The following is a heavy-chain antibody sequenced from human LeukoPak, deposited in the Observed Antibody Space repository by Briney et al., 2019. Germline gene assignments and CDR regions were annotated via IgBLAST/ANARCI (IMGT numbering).Heavy chain of an antibody. V-gene: IGHV4-4*02. Sequence: SETLSLTCDVSGGSITQTNYWTWVRQPPGKGLEWIGEVNLQGGTNYNPSLLRRVAILVDTSANHVSLQMTSVTAADTAVYYCARDRHGGYYPSFDSWGQGTLVTVSS. J-gene: IGHJ4*02. CDR3: ARDRHGGYYPSFDS. CDR2: VNLQGGT. D-gene: IGHD3-22*01. CDR1: GGSITQTNY.